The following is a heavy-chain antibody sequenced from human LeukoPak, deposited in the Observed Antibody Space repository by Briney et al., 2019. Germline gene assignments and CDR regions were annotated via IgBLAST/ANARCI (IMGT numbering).Heavy chain of an antibody. J-gene: IGHJ6*03. CDR3: ARVEEGYGSGRRENYYYYYMDV. Sequence: SETLSLTCTVSGDSISSYYWSWIRQPPGKGLEWIGYIYYSGSTNYNPSPKSRVTISVDTSKNQFSLNLSSVTAADTAVYYCARVEEGYGSGRRENYYYYYMDVWGKGTTVTISS. CDR2: IYYSGST. V-gene: IGHV4-59*01. D-gene: IGHD3-10*01. CDR1: GDSISSYY.